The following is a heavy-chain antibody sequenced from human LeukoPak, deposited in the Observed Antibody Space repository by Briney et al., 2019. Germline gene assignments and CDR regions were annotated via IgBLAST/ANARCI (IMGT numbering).Heavy chain of an antibody. CDR3: ARDRIMGIAARPWVSWFDP. J-gene: IGHJ5*02. D-gene: IGHD6-6*01. V-gene: IGHV4-39*02. CDR2: IYYSGST. CDR1: GGSISISSYY. Sequence: SETLSLTCTVSGGSISISSYYWGWIRQPPGKGLEWIGSIYYSGSTYYNPSLKSRVTISVDTSKNQFSLKLSSVTAADTAVYYCARDRIMGIAARPWVSWFDPWGQGTLVTVSS.